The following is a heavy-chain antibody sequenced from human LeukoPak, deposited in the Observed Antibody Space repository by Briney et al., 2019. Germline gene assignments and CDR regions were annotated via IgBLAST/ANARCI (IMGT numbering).Heavy chain of an antibody. Sequence: ASVKVSCKASGYTFTGYYMHWVRQAPGQGLECMGWINPNSGGTNYAQKFQGRVTMTRDTSISTAYMELSRLRSDDTAVYYCARERCGGDCSDFDYWGQGTLVTVSS. CDR1: GYTFTGYY. V-gene: IGHV1-2*02. J-gene: IGHJ4*02. CDR2: INPNSGGT. D-gene: IGHD2-21*01. CDR3: ARERCGGDCSDFDY.